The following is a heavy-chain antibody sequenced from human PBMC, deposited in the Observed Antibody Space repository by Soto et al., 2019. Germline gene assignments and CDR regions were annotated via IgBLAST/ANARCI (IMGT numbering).Heavy chain of an antibody. CDR1: GYTFTNHG. V-gene: IGHV1-18*04. CDR2: VSGYNGKT. Sequence: ASVQVSCKASGYTFTNHGISWVRQAPGHGLEWMGWVSGYNGKTKYAQELQGRVTMTTETSTSTAYMELRSLRSDDTAVYYCARDLHPLAYYVDYWGYGTRVTASS. CDR3: ARDLHPLAYYVDY. J-gene: IGHJ4*01.